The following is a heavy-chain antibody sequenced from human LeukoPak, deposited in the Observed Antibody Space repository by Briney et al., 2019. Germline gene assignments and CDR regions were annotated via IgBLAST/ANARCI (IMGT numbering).Heavy chain of an antibody. CDR2: ISSSSNTI. Sequence: PGGSLRLSCAASGFTFSSYSMNWVRQAPGKGLEWVSYISSSSNTIYYADSVKGRFTISRDNAENSLYLQMNSLRAEDTAVYYCARALVGGGSSSGYWGQGTLVTVSS. J-gene: IGHJ4*02. CDR3: ARALVGGGSSSGY. CDR1: GFTFSSYS. D-gene: IGHD3-16*01. V-gene: IGHV3-48*04.